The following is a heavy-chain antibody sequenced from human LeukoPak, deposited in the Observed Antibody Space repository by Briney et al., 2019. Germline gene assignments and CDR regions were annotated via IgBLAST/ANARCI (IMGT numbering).Heavy chain of an antibody. CDR2: ISSSSSYI. D-gene: IGHD6-19*01. CDR1: GFTFSSYS. CDR3: ARDLRSIAVAGTGAFDI. J-gene: IGHJ3*02. V-gene: IGHV3-21*01. Sequence: GGSLRLSCAASGFTFSSYSMNWVRQAPGKGLEWVSSISSSSSYIYYADSVKGRFTISRDNAKNSLYLQMNSLRAEDTAVYYCARDLRSIAVAGTGAFDIRGQGTMVTVSS.